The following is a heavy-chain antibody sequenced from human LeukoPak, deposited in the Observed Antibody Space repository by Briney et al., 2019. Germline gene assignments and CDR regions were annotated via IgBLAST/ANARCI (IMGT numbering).Heavy chain of an antibody. CDR2: ISAYNGNT. V-gene: IGHV1-18*01. J-gene: IGHJ4*02. Sequence: ASVKVSSKASGYTFTSYGISWVRQAPGQGLEWMGWISAYNGNTNYAQKLQGRVTMTTDTSTSTAYMELRSLRSDDTAVYYCARLASVGYYGSGSHDYWGQGTLVTVSS. D-gene: IGHD3-10*01. CDR1: GYTFTSYG. CDR3: ARLASVGYYGSGSHDY.